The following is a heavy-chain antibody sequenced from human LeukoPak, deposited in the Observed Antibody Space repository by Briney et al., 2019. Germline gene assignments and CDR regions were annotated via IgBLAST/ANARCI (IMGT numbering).Heavy chain of an antibody. CDR1: GFTFSSYA. J-gene: IGHJ4*02. CDR2: ISYDGSNK. D-gene: IGHD5-24*01. V-gene: IGHV3-30*04. Sequence: PGGSLRLSCAASGFTFSSYAMHWVRQAPGKGLEWVAVISYDGSNKYYADSVKGRFTISRDNSKNTLYLQMNSLRAEDTAVYYCAKGQDGYNYLNDYWGQGTLVTVSS. CDR3: AKGQDGYNYLNDY.